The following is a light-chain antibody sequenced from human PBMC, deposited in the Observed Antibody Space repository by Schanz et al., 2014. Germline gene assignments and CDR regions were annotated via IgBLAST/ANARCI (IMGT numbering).Light chain of an antibody. J-gene: IGLJ2*01. CDR3: GTWDSSLSAGVV. CDR1: SSNIGTGY. Sequence: QSVLTQPPSASGPPGQRVTISCTGSSSNIGTGYEVHWYQQLPGTAPKLLIYDNNKRPSGIPDRFSGSKSGTSATLGITGLQTGDEADYYCGTWDSSLSAGVVFGGGTKLTVL. CDR2: DNN. V-gene: IGLV1-51*01.